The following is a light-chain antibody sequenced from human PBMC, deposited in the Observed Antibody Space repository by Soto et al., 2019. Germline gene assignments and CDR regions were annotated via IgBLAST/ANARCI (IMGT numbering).Light chain of an antibody. Sequence: QSALTQPPSASGSPGQSVXIXXTGTSSDXGGYDYVSWYQQHPGKAPKLMIYEVSKRPSGVPDRFSGSKSGNTASLTVSGLQAEDEADYYCSSYAGSKNVFGTGTKVTVL. CDR3: SSYAGSKNV. CDR2: EVS. V-gene: IGLV2-8*01. J-gene: IGLJ1*01. CDR1: SSDXGGYDY.